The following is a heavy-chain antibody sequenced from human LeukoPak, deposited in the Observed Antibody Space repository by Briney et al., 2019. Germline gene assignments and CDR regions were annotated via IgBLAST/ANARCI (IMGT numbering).Heavy chain of an antibody. Sequence: GGSLRLSCAASGFTFSSYEMNWVRQAPGKGLEWVSYISSSGSTIYYADSVKGRFTISRDNAKSSLYLQMNSLRAEDTAVYYCARDRGPGTLTAGFWGQGTLVAVSS. V-gene: IGHV3-48*03. CDR2: ISSSGSTI. J-gene: IGHJ4*02. CDR1: GFTFSSYE. CDR3: ARDRGPGTLTAGF. D-gene: IGHD7-27*01.